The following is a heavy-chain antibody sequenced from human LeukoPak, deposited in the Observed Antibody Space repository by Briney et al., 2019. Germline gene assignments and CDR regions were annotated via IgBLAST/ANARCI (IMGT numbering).Heavy chain of an antibody. V-gene: IGHV1-69*13. J-gene: IGHJ6*04. CDR3: ARSGYSYGYTGPYGMDV. CDR1: GRTFSSYA. CDR2: IIPIFGTA. Sequence: SVKVSCKASGRTFSSYAISWVRQAPGQGLDWMGGIIPIFGTANYAQKFQGRVTITADESTSTAYMKLSSLRSEDTAVYYRARSGYSYGYTGPYGMDVWGKGTTVTVSS. D-gene: IGHD5-18*01.